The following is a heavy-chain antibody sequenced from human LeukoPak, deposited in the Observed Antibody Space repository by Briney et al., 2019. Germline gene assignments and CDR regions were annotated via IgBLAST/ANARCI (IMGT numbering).Heavy chain of an antibody. J-gene: IGHJ5*02. CDR2: IKTDGSST. V-gene: IGHV3-74*01. CDR1: GFTFSTYG. Sequence: RPGGSLRLSCAASGFTFSTYGMHWVRQAPGKGRVWVSRIKTDGSSTNYADSVKGRFTISRDNAKNTLYLQMNSLRVEDTAVYYCARGGDGYYLWGQGTLVTVSS. CDR3: ARGGDGYYL. D-gene: IGHD3-22*01.